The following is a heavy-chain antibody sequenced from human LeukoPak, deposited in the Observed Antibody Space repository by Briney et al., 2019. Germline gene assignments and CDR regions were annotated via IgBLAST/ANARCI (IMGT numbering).Heavy chain of an antibody. CDR1: EYTCIGYD. Sequence: ASVRDSYKASEYTCIGYDGHCVRQTHGQGLEWMGIINPSSGSTSYAQKFQGRVTMTRDTSTSTVYMELSSLRSEDTAVYYCARVGRGSYLDYWGQGTLVTVSS. V-gene: IGHV1-46*01. D-gene: IGHD1-26*01. CDR3: ARVGRGSYLDY. CDR2: INPSSGST. J-gene: IGHJ4*02.